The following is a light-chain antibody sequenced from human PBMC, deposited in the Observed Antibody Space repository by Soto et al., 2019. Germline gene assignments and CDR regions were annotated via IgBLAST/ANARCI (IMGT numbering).Light chain of an antibody. V-gene: IGKV1-39*01. CDR3: QQSYYNPT. CDR2: DIS. CDR1: QSVINY. J-gene: IGKJ1*01. Sequence: DIQMTQSPSSLSASVGDRVTITCRASQSVINYLHWYQQKPGKAPNLLIYDISTLQIGVPSRFSGSGSGTDFTLTISSLQHEDFATYYCQQSYYNPTFGQGTKVDIK.